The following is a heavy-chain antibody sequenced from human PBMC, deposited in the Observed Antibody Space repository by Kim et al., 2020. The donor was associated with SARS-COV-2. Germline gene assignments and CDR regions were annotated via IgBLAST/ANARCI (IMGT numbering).Heavy chain of an antibody. J-gene: IGHJ4*02. CDR1: GGSISSSNW. V-gene: IGHV4-4*02. CDR3: ARDPKKSGYSRSH. CDR2: IYHSGST. D-gene: IGHD6-13*01. Sequence: SETLSLTCAVSGGSISSSNWWSWVRQPPGKGLEWIGEIYHSGSTNYNPSLKSRVTISVDKSKNQFSLKLSSVTAADTAVYYCARDPKKSGYSRSHWGQGTLVTVSS.